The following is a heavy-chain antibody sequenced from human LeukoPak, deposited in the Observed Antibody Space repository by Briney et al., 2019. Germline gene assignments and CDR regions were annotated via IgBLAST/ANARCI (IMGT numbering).Heavy chain of an antibody. V-gene: IGHV3-7*01. CDR2: IEKGGSEK. D-gene: IGHD3-10*01. CDR1: GFTVSSNY. CDR3: ARPYYYSSGSY. J-gene: IGHJ4*02. Sequence: PGGSLRLSCAASGFTVSSNYMSWVRQAPGKGLEWVASIEKGGSEKNYVDSVKGRFTISRDNAKNSLYLQMNSLRAEDTALYFCARPYYYSSGSYWGQGTLVTVSS.